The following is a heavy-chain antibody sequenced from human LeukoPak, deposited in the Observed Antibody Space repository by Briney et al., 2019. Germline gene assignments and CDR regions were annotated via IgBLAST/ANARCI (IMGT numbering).Heavy chain of an antibody. D-gene: IGHD4-17*01. CDR2: IRYDGSNE. Sequence: GGSLRLSCAASGFTFSSYAMDWVRQAPGKGLEWVAVIRYDGSNEYYADSVKGRFTIPRDNSKNTLYLQMNSLRADDTAVYYCAKCDYGDYGLDYWGQGTLVTVSS. V-gene: IGHV3-30*02. J-gene: IGHJ4*02. CDR3: AKCDYGDYGLDY. CDR1: GFTFSSYA.